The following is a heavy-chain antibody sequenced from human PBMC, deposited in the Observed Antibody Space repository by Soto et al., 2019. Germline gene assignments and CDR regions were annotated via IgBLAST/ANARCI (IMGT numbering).Heavy chain of an antibody. CDR3: ARGVVRRVIIQYTSFFDY. D-gene: IGHD3-10*01. CDR1: GGSFSGYY. CDR2: INDRGST. V-gene: IGHV4-34*01. J-gene: IGHJ4*02. Sequence: QVHLQQWGAGLLKPSETLSLTCAVYGGSFSGYYWCWIRQPPGKGLEWIGEINDRGSTNYNPSLKSRVTISVDTSKNQFSLKMRSVTAADTAVYYCARGVVRRVIIQYTSFFDYWGLGTSVTVSS.